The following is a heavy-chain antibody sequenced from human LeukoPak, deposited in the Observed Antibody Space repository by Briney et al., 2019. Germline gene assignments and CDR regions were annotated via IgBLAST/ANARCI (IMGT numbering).Heavy chain of an antibody. J-gene: IGHJ4*02. CDR2: ISYDGSNK. D-gene: IGHD3-10*01. CDR3: ASTYYYGPGSH. V-gene: IGHV3-30*04. Sequence: GGSLRLSCAASGFTFSSYAMHCVRQAPGKGLEWVAVISYDGSNKYYADSVKGRFTISRDNSKNTLYLQMNSLRAEDTAVYYCASTYYYGPGSHWGQGTLVTVSS. CDR1: GFTFSSYA.